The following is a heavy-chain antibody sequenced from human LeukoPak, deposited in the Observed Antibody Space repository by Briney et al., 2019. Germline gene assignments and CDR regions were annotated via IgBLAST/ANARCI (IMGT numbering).Heavy chain of an antibody. J-gene: IGHJ5*02. D-gene: IGHD3-10*01. Sequence: SETLSLTCTVSGGSINPYFWSWMRQTPGKGLEWIGYISYTGSTNYNPALKSRVTISVDTSKNQFSLQLTSVTAADTAVYYCARDDYRGVTNFDPWGQGTLVTVSS. CDR1: GGSINPYF. CDR3: ARDDYRGVTNFDP. CDR2: ISYTGST. V-gene: IGHV4-59*01.